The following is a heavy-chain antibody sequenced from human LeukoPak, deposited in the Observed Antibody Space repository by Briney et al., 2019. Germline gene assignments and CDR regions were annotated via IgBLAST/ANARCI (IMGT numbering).Heavy chain of an antibody. D-gene: IGHD1-26*01. CDR2: FDPEDGET. J-gene: IGHJ5*02. V-gene: IGHV1-24*01. CDR1: GYTLTELS. CDR3: ATMYSGSYAAASSWFDP. Sequence: ASVKVSCKVSGYTLTELSMHWVRQAPGKGLEWMGGFDPEDGETIYAQKFQGRVTMTEDTSTDTAYMELSSLRSEGTAVYYCATMYSGSYAAASSWFDPWGQGTLVTVSS.